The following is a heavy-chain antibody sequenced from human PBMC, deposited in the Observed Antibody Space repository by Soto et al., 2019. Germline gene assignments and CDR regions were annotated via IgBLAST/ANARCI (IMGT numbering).Heavy chain of an antibody. CDR1: GYTFTSYG. V-gene: IGHV1-18*01. J-gene: IGHJ5*02. CDR2: ISGYTGNT. CDR3: ARDERAAGSYFGRITWFDK. Sequence: ASVKVSCQASGYTFTSYGISWVRQAPGQGIEWMGWISGYTGNTNYAQKVQGRVTLTTDTSTSTAYMELTSLTPDDTAVYYCARDERAAGSYFGRITWFDKWGQGAL. D-gene: IGHD3-10*01.